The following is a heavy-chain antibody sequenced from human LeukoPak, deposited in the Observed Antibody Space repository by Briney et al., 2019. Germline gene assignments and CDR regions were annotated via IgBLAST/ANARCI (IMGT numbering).Heavy chain of an antibody. V-gene: IGHV3-66*01. D-gene: IGHD3-10*01. Sequence: GGSLRLSCAASGLTVSSNYMSWVRQAPGKGLEWVSVIYSGGSTYYADSVKGRFTISRDNSKNTLYLQMNSLRAEGTAVYYCARGSITMVRGVDYFDYWGQGTLVTVSS. J-gene: IGHJ4*02. CDR2: IYSGGST. CDR3: ARGSITMVRGVDYFDY. CDR1: GLTVSSNY.